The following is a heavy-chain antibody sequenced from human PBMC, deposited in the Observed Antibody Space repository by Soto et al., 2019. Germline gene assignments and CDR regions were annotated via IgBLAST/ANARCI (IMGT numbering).Heavy chain of an antibody. D-gene: IGHD1-20*01. Sequence: SETKSVTCTVSGDSISSSNWWSWVRKTPGKGLEWIGEIHLGGTTNYNPSLKSPVTISVDKSKNQFSLNLMSVTAGDTAIYYCARGDNWRLDLWGQGALVTVSS. J-gene: IGHJ5*02. V-gene: IGHV4-4*02. CDR2: IHLGGTT. CDR3: ARGDNWRLDL. CDR1: GDSISSSNW.